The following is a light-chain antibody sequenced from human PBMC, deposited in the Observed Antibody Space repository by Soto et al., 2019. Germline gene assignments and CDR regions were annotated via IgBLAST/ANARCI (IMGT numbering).Light chain of an antibody. Sequence: QSVLTQPPSASGTPGQRVTISCSGAYSNIGSKPVNWYQHLPGTAPKLLIYRNNQRPSGVPDRFSGSMAGTSASLAISGLQSEDEADYYCAAWDDSLNGPVFGGGTKLTVL. V-gene: IGLV1-44*01. CDR1: YSNIGSKP. CDR3: AAWDDSLNGPV. J-gene: IGLJ2*01. CDR2: RNN.